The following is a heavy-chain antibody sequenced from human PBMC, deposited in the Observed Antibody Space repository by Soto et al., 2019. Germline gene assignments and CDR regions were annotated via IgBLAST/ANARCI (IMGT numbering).Heavy chain of an antibody. CDR2: ISGSGGST. V-gene: IGHV3-23*01. CDR3: AKGPDYGGNFEYFQH. D-gene: IGHD4-17*01. J-gene: IGHJ1*01. CDR1: GFTFSSYA. Sequence: GGSLRLSCAASGFTFSSYAMSWVRQAPGKGLEWVSAISGSGGSTYYADSVKGRFTISRDNSKNTLYLQMNSLRAEDTAVYYCAKGPDYGGNFEYFQHWGQGTLVTVSS.